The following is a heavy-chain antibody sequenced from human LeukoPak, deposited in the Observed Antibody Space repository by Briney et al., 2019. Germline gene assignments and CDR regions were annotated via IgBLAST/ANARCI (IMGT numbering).Heavy chain of an antibody. CDR3: ARLYCSSTSCPAWFDY. Sequence: GRSLRLSCAASGFTFSSYGMHWVRQAPGKGLEWVAVVWYDGSKKYSADSVKGRITISRDDSKNTLYLQMNSLRAEDTAVYYCARLYCSSTSCPAWFDYWGQGTLVTVSS. CDR2: VWYDGSKK. V-gene: IGHV3-33*01. D-gene: IGHD2-2*01. CDR1: GFTFSSYG. J-gene: IGHJ4*02.